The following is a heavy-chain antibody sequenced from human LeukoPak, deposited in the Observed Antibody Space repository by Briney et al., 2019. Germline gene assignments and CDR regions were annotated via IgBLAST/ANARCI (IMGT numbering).Heavy chain of an antibody. Sequence: WASVKVSCKASGYTFTSYGISWVRQAPGQGLEWMGWISAYNGNTNYAQKLQGSVTMTTDTSTSTAYMELRSLRSDDTAVYYCARDLSRWYYFDYWGQGTLVTVSS. V-gene: IGHV1-18*01. CDR1: GYTFTSYG. J-gene: IGHJ4*02. D-gene: IGHD2-8*01. CDR2: ISAYNGNT. CDR3: ARDLSRWYYFDY.